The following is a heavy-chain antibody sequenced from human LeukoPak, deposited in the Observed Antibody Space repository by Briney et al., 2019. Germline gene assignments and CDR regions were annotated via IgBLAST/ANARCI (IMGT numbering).Heavy chain of an antibody. D-gene: IGHD2-2*01. J-gene: IGHJ4*02. Sequence: GGSLRLSCAASGFTVSSNYMGWVRQAPGKGLEWVSVIYSGGDTYYADSVKGRFTISRDNSKNMIYLEMSSLKAEDTAVYYCARGHCSSTSCYLEGDYFDYWGQGTLVTVSS. CDR3: ARGHCSSTSCYLEGDYFDY. V-gene: IGHV3-66*01. CDR2: IYSGGDT. CDR1: GFTVSSNY.